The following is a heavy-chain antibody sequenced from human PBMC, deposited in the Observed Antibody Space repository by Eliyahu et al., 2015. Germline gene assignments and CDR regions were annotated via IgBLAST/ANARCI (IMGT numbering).Heavy chain of an antibody. CDR2: IYSGGST. CDR3: ARDARGPYYYYGMDV. Sequence: EVQLVESGGGLIQPGGSLRLSCAAXGFTVXSNYLXXVRQAXGKGLEWVSVIYSGGSTYYADSVKGRFTISRDNSKNTLYLQMNSLRAEDTAVYYCARDARGPYYYYGMDVWGQGTTVTVSS. J-gene: IGHJ6*02. V-gene: IGHV3-53*01. CDR1: GFTVXSNY. D-gene: IGHD6-25*01.